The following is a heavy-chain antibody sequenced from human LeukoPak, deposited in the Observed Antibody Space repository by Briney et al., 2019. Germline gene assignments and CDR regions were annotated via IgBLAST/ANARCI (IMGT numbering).Heavy chain of an antibody. D-gene: IGHD6-13*01. CDR3: ASFTEYSSSRGLNWFDP. CDR2: IDPNSGGT. J-gene: IGHJ5*02. CDR1: GYTFTGYY. V-gene: IGHV1-2*02. Sequence: GASVKVSCKASGYTFTGYYMHWVRQAPGQGLEWMGWIDPNSGGTNYAQNFQGRVTMTRDTAISTIYMELSRLRSDDTAVYYCASFTEYSSSRGLNWFDPWGQGTLVTVSS.